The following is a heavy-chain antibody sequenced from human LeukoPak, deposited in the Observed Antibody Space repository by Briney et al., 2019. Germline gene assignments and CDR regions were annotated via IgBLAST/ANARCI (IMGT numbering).Heavy chain of an antibody. CDR2: MNPNSGNT. Sequence: ASVKVSCKASGYTFTSYDINWVRQATGQGLEWMGWMNPNSGNTGYAQKFQGRVTMTRNTSISTAYMELSSLRSEDTAVYYCARGDYYGSSGSNWFDPWGQGTLVTVSS. CDR3: ARGDYYGSSGSNWFDP. V-gene: IGHV1-8*01. CDR1: GYTFTSYD. D-gene: IGHD3-22*01. J-gene: IGHJ5*02.